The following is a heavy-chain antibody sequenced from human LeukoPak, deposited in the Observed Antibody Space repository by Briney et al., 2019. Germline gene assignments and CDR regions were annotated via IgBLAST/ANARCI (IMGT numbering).Heavy chain of an antibody. CDR1: GFTFSNYA. CDR3: ARGSGLSWLQADY. CDR2: ISSSSSYI. D-gene: IGHD5-24*01. Sequence: GGSLRLSCAASGFTFSNYAMSWVRLRQAPGKGLEWVSSISSSSSYIYYADSVKGRFTISRDNAKNSLYLQMNSLRAEDTAVYYCARGSGLSWLQADYWGQGTLVTVSS. J-gene: IGHJ4*02. V-gene: IGHV3-21*01.